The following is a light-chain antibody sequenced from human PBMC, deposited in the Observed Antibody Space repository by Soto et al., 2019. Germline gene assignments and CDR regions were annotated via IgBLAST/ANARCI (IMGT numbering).Light chain of an antibody. V-gene: IGLV2-14*01. CDR2: DVS. CDR1: SSDVGGYNY. CDR3: SSYTSSSTLFYV. Sequence: VLTQPASVSGSPGQSITISCTGTSSDVGGYNYVSWYQQHPGKAPKLMIYDVSNRHSGVSNRFSGSKSGNTASLTISGLQAEDEADYYCSSYTSSSTLFYVFGTGTKVTVL. J-gene: IGLJ1*01.